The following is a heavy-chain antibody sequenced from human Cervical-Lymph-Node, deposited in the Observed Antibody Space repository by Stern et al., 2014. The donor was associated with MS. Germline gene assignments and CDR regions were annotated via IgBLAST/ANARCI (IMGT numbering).Heavy chain of an antibody. CDR3: ARDWYYYDSSGPGVYYGMDV. J-gene: IGHJ6*02. Sequence: QVQLVQSGAEVKKPGASVKVSCKASGYTFTSYGISWVRQAPGQGLEWMGWIRAYIGNTNYAQNLQGRVTITTDTSTRTASLQLWSLRSDDTAVYYCARDWYYYDSSGPGVYYGMDVWGQGTTVTVSS. V-gene: IGHV1-18*01. CDR2: IRAYIGNT. CDR1: GYTFTSYG. D-gene: IGHD3-22*01.